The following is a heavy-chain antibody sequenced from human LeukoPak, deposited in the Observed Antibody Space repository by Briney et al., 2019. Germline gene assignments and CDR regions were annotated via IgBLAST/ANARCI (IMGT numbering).Heavy chain of an antibody. CDR1: GYTFTSYD. CDR2: MNPNSGST. J-gene: IGHJ6*03. Sequence: ASVKVSCKASGYTFTSYDINWVRQATGQGLEWMGWMNPNSGSTGYAQKFQGRVTMTRNTSISTAYMELSSLRSEDTAVYYCARGGGGNEGWELLRPYYYYYYMDVWGKGTTVTVSS. CDR3: ARGGGGNEGWELLRPYYYYYYMDV. D-gene: IGHD1-26*01. V-gene: IGHV1-8*01.